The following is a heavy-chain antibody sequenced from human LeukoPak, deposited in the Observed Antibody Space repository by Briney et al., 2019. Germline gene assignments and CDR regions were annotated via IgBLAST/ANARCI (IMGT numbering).Heavy chain of an antibody. J-gene: IGHJ4*02. D-gene: IGHD1-7*01. CDR2: IGQDGTGN. Sequence: GGSLRLSCAASGFSFSNYWMTWVRQAPGKGRNWVANIGQDGTGNHYVDSVKGRFTISRDNAKNSLYLQMNSLRADDTAVYYCARDLNYYATDYWGQGTLVTVSS. CDR3: ARDLNYYATDY. V-gene: IGHV3-7*01. CDR1: GFSFSNYW.